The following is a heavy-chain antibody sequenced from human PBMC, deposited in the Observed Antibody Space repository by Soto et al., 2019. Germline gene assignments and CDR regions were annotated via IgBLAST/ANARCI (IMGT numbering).Heavy chain of an antibody. CDR3: ASLAGVATAYYFDY. Sequence: SVKVSCKASGGTFSSYAISWVRQAPGQGLEWMGGIIPIFGTANYAQKFQGRVTITADESTSTAYMELSSLRSEDTAVYYCASLAGVATAYYFDYWGQGTLVTVS. J-gene: IGHJ4*02. CDR2: IIPIFGTA. V-gene: IGHV1-69*13. CDR1: GGTFSSYA. D-gene: IGHD2-21*02.